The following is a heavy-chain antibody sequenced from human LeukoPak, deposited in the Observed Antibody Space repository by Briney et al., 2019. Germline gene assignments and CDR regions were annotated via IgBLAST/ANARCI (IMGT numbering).Heavy chain of an antibody. CDR2: ISSSSDYI. Sequence: GGSLRLSCAASGFTFSSYGMNWVRQAPGKGLEWVSSISSSSDYIHYADSVKGRFTISRDNTNNSLFLQMNSLRAEDTAVYYCARSDYGDYPIPYWYFDLWGRGTLVTVSS. V-gene: IGHV3-21*01. CDR1: GFTFSSYG. D-gene: IGHD4-17*01. J-gene: IGHJ2*01. CDR3: ARSDYGDYPIPYWYFDL.